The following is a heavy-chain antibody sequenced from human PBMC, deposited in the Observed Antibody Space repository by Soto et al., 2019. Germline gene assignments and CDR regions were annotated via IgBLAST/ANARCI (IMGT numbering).Heavy chain of an antibody. Sequence: QVQLVQSGPEVKNPGASLKVSCKASGYTFTNYGITWVRQAPGQGLEWMGWITASNGNANYAREIQGRLTLTSDTSTNTASMELRSLRSDDTAVYYCARGASCSSTSCYDNFHYGLAVWGQGTTVIVSS. CDR2: ITASNGNA. J-gene: IGHJ6*02. D-gene: IGHD2-2*01. V-gene: IGHV1-18*01. CDR3: ARGASCSSTSCYDNFHYGLAV. CDR1: GYTFTNYG.